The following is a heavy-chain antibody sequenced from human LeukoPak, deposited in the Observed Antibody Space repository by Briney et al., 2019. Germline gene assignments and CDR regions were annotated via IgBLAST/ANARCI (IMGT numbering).Heavy chain of an antibody. Sequence: SGGSLRLSCAASGFTFSDYWMHWVRHAPGKGLVWVSRINSDGSSTSYADSVKGRFTISRDNSKNTLYLQMNSLRAEDTAVYYCAKGRNWNDDNWFDPWGQGTLVTVSS. CDR2: INSDGSST. CDR3: AKGRNWNDDNWFDP. V-gene: IGHV3-74*01. D-gene: IGHD1-1*01. J-gene: IGHJ5*02. CDR1: GFTFSDYW.